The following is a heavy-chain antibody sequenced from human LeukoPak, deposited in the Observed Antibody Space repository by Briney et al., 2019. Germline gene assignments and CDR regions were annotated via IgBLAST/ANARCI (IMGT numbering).Heavy chain of an antibody. CDR3: ATATVLRFLEWLFDY. Sequence: ASVKVSCKVSGYTLTELSMHWVRQAPGKGLEWMGGFDPEDGETIYAQKFQGRVTMTEDTSTDTAYMELSSLRSEDTAVYYCATATVLRFLEWLFDYWGQGILVTVSS. J-gene: IGHJ4*02. D-gene: IGHD3-3*01. CDR2: FDPEDGET. V-gene: IGHV1-24*01. CDR1: GYTLTELS.